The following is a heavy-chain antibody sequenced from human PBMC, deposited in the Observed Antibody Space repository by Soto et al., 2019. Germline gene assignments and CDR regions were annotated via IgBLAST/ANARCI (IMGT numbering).Heavy chain of an antibody. D-gene: IGHD4-17*01. CDR1: GFTFSAYG. J-gene: IGHJ4*02. CDR2: IVKEGNHK. V-gene: IGHV3-33*05. CDR3: ARDDDYPDNGLDY. Sequence: QVQLVESGGGVVQPGGSLTLSCAASGFTFSAYGMHWVRQAPGVWLQWLTVIVKEGNHKHYADSVKGRFTVSRDNSKNTLYLEMNNLRAEDTAVYYCARDDDYPDNGLDYWGQGTLVSVSS.